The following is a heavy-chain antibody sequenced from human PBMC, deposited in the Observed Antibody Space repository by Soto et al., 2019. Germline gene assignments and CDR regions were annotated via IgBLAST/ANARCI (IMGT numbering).Heavy chain of an antibody. D-gene: IGHD1-1*01. CDR2: IYYSGST. V-gene: IGHV4-30-4*01. CDR1: GGSISSGDYY. Sequence: QVQLQESGSGLVKPSQTLSLTCTVSGGSISSGDYYWSWIRQPPGKGLEWIGYIYYSGSTYYNPSLQSPAPISVDASTNQFSRKRSSVTAADTAVYSCARVWVFGATTTVSWGQGHLVPVSS. CDR3: ARVWVFGATTTVS. J-gene: IGHJ4*02.